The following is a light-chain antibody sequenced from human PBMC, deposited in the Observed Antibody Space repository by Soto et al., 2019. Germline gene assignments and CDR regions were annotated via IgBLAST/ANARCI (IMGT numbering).Light chain of an antibody. J-gene: IGKJ5*01. Sequence: EIVMTQSPVTLSVSPGERASLSCRASQNVNNRLAWYQQKAGQAPRLLISGASSRATGIPDRFSGSVSGTDFTLTISRLESDDFALYYCQQYAEGTPITFGQGTRLEI. V-gene: IGKV3D-15*01. CDR1: QNVNNR. CDR2: GAS. CDR3: QQYAEGTPIT.